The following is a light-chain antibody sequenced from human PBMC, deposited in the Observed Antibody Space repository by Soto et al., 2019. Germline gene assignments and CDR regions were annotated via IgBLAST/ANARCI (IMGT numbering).Light chain of an antibody. V-gene: IGKV1-6*01. CDR3: LQDYTYPWT. CDR2: GAS. Sequence: IQMTQSPSSLSASVGDRVTITCRASQGISNELGWYQQRPGKAPKVLVYGASNLQSGVPSRFSGSASGTDFTLTISSLQPEDFATYYCLQDYTYPWTFGQGTKVEMK. J-gene: IGKJ1*01. CDR1: QGISNE.